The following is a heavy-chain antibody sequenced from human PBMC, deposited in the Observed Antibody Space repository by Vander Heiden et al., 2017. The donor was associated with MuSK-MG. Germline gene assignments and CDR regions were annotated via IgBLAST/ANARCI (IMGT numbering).Heavy chain of an antibody. Sequence: EVQLLESGGGLVQPGASLRLSCAASGFTLSTYTVSWVRPAPGKGLESVSSIFGSSGATFYAGSVKVRFTISRDTSRNTLYLQMNSLRAEGTAVYYCAKDLKPDGCWEFDYWGQGTLVTVSS. J-gene: IGHJ4*02. CDR2: IFGSSGAT. V-gene: IGHV3-23*01. CDR3: AKDLKPDGCWEFDY. D-gene: IGHD1-26*01. CDR1: GFTLSTYT.